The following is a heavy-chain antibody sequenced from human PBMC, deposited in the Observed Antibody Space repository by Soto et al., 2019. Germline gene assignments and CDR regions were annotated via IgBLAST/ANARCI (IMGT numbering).Heavy chain of an antibody. CDR2: ISGSGGST. CDR3: AKDQARRGYSGYVLKRSLFGAFDY. CDR1: GFTFSSYA. Sequence: EVQLLESGGGLVQPGGSLRLSCAASGFTFSSYAMSWVRQAPGKGLEWVSAISGSGGSTYYADSVKGRFTISRDNSKNTLYLQMNSLRAEDTAVYYCAKDQARRGYSGYVLKRSLFGAFDYWGQGTLVTVSS. D-gene: IGHD5-12*01. J-gene: IGHJ4*02. V-gene: IGHV3-23*01.